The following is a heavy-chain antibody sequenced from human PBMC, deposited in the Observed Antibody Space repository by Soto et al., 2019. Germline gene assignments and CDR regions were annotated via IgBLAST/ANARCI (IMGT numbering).Heavy chain of an antibody. D-gene: IGHD3-3*01. CDR1: GGTFSSYA. CDR2: IIPIFGTA. J-gene: IGHJ6*02. V-gene: IGHV1-69*06. CDR3: AISLRTQGDFWSGYPPPVYYYYGMDV. Sequence: SVKVSCKASGGTFSSYAISWVRQAPGQGLEWMGGIIPIFGTANYAQKFQGRVTITADKSTSTAYMELSSLRSEDTAVYYCAISLRTQGDFWSGYPPPVYYYYGMDVWGQGTTVTVSS.